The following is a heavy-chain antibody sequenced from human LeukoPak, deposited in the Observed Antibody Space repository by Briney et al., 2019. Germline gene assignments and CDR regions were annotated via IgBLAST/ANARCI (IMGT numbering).Heavy chain of an antibody. J-gene: IGHJ4*02. D-gene: IGHD1-26*01. V-gene: IGHV4-39*01. CDR1: GASITSSNHY. Sequence: SETLSLTCTVSGASITSSNHYWGWIRQPPGKALEWIGNIYYSGHTSYTPSLKSRVFISVDTSKNQFSLRLTSVSAADTAVYYCAAPSGSTYYSPFDFWGQGTTVSVSS. CDR3: AAPSGSTYYSPFDF. CDR2: IYYSGHT.